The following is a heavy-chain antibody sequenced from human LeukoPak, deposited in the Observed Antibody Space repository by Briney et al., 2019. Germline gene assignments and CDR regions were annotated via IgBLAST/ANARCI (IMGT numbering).Heavy chain of an antibody. CDR3: ARAKGSIAARLGWFDP. J-gene: IGHJ5*02. CDR1: GFTFSSYA. CDR2: ISSNGGST. V-gene: IGHV3-64*01. D-gene: IGHD6-6*01. Sequence: PGGSLRLSCAASGFTFSSYAMHWVRQAPGKGLEYVSAISSNGGSTYYANSVKGRFTISRDNSKNTLCLQMGSLRAEDMAVYYCARAKGSIAARLGWFDPWGQGTLVTVSS.